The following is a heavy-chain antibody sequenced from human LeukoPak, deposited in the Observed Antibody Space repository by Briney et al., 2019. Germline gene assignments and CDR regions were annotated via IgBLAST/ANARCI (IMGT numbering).Heavy chain of an antibody. D-gene: IGHD3-10*01. CDR3: ARGGDGGDPTADY. CDR2: ISSSSSYI. V-gene: IGHV3-21*01. CDR1: GFTFSSYS. Sequence: GGSLRLSCAASGFTFSSYSMNWVRQAPGKGLEWVSSISSSSSYIYYADSVKGRFTISRDNAKKSLYLQMNSLRAEDTAVYYCARGGDGGDPTADYWGQGTLVTVSS. J-gene: IGHJ4*02.